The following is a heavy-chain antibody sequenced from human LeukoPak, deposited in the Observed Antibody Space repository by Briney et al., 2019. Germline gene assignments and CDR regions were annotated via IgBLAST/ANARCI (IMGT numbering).Heavy chain of an antibody. V-gene: IGHV4-38-2*02. J-gene: IGHJ4*02. CDR3: ARALSPSNFDY. Sequence: SETLSLTCTVSGYSISSGYYWGWIRQPPGKGLEWIGSIYHSGSTYYNPSLKSRVTISADTSKNQFSLKLGSVTAADTAVYYCARALSPSNFDYWGQGTLVTVSS. CDR1: GYSISSGYY. CDR2: IYHSGST.